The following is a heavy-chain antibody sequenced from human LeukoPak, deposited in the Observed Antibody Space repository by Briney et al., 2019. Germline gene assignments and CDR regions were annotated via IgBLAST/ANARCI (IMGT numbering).Heavy chain of an antibody. Sequence: PGGALRLSCAASVFPFSSYGMHWVRQAPGKGLEWVAFIRYDGSNKYYADSVKGRFTISRDNSKSTLYLQMNSLRAEDTAVYYCTYGDYSDYWGQGTLVTVSS. CDR3: TYGDYSDY. CDR2: IRYDGSNK. D-gene: IGHD4-17*01. V-gene: IGHV3-30*02. J-gene: IGHJ4*02. CDR1: VFPFSSYG.